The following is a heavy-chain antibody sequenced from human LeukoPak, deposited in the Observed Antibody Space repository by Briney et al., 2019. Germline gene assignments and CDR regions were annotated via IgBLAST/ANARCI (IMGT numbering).Heavy chain of an antibody. CDR3: ARESYWGSGLKGFDS. CDR2: ISRGSSNI. Sequence: GGSLRLSCVASGFTFTGYSINWVRQAPGKGLEWVSYISRGSSNIYYADSVKGRFTISRDNAKNSLYLQVNSLRDEDTAVYYCARESYWGSGLKGFDSWGQGTLVTVSS. CDR1: GFTFTGYS. J-gene: IGHJ4*02. V-gene: IGHV3-48*02. D-gene: IGHD7-27*01.